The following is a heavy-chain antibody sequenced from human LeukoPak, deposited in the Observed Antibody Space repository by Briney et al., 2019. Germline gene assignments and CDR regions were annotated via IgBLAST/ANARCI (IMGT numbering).Heavy chain of an antibody. D-gene: IGHD3/OR15-3a*01. CDR2: IYYSGST. CDR1: GGSISSYY. Sequence: PSETLSLTCTVSGGSISSYYWSWIRQPPGKGLEWIGYIYYSGSTNYNPSLKSRVTISVDTSKNQFSLKLSSVTAADTAVYYCARGVRTGYAIEFDYWGQGTLVTVSS. CDR3: ARGVRTGYAIEFDY. V-gene: IGHV4-59*12. J-gene: IGHJ4*02.